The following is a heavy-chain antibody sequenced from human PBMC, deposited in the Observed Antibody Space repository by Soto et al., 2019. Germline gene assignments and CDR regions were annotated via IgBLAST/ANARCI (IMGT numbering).Heavy chain of an antibody. D-gene: IGHD1-7*01. CDR2: IYWDDDK. CDR3: AHTMAPRTFDY. Sequence: QITLKEAGPTLVKPTQTLTLTCSFSGFSLITSGVGVGWIRQPPGKALEWLALIYWDDDKGYSTSLRSRLTITTATSRNQVVLTMTHMDPADTATYYCAHTMAPRTFDYWGQGTLVTVSS. V-gene: IGHV2-5*02. CDR1: GFSLITSGVG. J-gene: IGHJ4*02.